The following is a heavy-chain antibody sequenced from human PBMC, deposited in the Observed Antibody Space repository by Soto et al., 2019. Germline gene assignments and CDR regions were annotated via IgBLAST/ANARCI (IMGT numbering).Heavy chain of an antibody. CDR2: IYYSGST. D-gene: IGHD3-9*01. CDR1: GGSISSGDYY. J-gene: IGHJ3*02. Sequence: SETLSLTCTVSGGSISSGDYYWSWIRQPPGKGLEWIGYIYYSGSTYYNPSLKSRVTISVDTSKNQFSLKLSSVTAADTAVYYCARYARRRIRYFDWLFSAFDIWGQGTMVTVSS. CDR3: ARYARRRIRYFDWLFSAFDI. V-gene: IGHV4-30-4*01.